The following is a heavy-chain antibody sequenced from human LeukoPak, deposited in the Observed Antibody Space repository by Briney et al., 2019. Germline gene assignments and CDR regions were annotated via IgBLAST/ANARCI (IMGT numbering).Heavy chain of an antibody. D-gene: IGHD6-19*01. CDR2: ISNSGSYT. V-gene: IGHV3-11*05. Sequence: QPGGSLRLSCAASGFTVSSNYMSWIRQAPGKGLEWVSYISNSGSYTNYPDSVKGRFTISRDNAKNSLYLQMNSLRDEDTAVYYCARARGAGPGGHLDYWGQGTLVTVSS. CDR3: ARARGAGPGGHLDY. J-gene: IGHJ4*02. CDR1: GFTVSSNY.